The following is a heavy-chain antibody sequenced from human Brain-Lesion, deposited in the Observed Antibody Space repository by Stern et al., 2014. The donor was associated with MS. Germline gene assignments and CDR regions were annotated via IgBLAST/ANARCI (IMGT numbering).Heavy chain of an antibody. J-gene: IGHJ4*02. CDR1: GFTFSSYA. CDR3: AKEGILVASFDY. Sequence: EVQLLESGGNLVQPGGSLRLSCAASGFTFSSYAMSWVRQAPGKGLEWVSAISGSGDSTYYEDSVKGRFTISRDNSKNTLYLQMNSLRADDTAVYYCAKEGILVASFDYWGQGTLVTVSS. CDR2: ISGSGDST. V-gene: IGHV3-23*01. D-gene: IGHD6-19*01.